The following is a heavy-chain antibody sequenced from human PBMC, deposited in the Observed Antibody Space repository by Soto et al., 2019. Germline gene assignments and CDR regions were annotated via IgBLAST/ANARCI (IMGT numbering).Heavy chain of an antibody. CDR2: IANNGNKK. CDR1: GFNFTNYG. CDR3: ATTTVVAAAGFDP. V-gene: IGHV3-30*03. D-gene: IGHD2-15*01. J-gene: IGHJ5*02. Sequence: QVHLVESGGGVGQPGKSLRLSCGASGFNFTNYGMQWVRQAPGKGLEWVAIIANNGNKKFYSDSVKGRFTVSRDNSENTLFLQMNSLRPEDTAVYYCATTTVVAAAGFDPWGHGTRVIVSS.